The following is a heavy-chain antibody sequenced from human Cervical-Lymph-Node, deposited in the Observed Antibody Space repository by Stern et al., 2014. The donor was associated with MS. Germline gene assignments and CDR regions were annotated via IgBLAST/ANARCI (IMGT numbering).Heavy chain of an antibody. CDR1: GGTFSNYA. Sequence: VQLEESGAEVKKPGSSVKVSCKASGGTFSNYAISWVRKAPGQGLKWMGGIIPIFGTPNYAQKFQGRVTITADESTSTAYMELNSLTSEDTAVYYCARGPDHNSGYYYAYWGQGTLVTVSS. CDR2: IIPIFGTP. V-gene: IGHV1-69*01. CDR3: ARGPDHNSGYYYAY. J-gene: IGHJ4*02. D-gene: IGHD3-22*01.